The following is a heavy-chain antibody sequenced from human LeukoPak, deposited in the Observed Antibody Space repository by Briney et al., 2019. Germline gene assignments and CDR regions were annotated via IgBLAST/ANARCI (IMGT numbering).Heavy chain of an antibody. D-gene: IGHD3-10*01. CDR1: GGSISSYY. CDR2: INHSGST. V-gene: IGHV4-34*01. CDR3: ARGSGWFGELYFPDAFDI. J-gene: IGHJ3*02. Sequence: SETLSLTCTVSGGSISSYYWSWIRQPPGKELEWIGEINHSGSTNYNPSLKSRVTISVDTSKNQFSLKLSSVTAADTAVYYCARGSGWFGELYFPDAFDIWGQGTMVTVSS.